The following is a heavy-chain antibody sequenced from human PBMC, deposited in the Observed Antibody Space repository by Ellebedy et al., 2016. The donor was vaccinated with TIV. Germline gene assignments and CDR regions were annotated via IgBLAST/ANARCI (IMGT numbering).Heavy chain of an antibody. CDR2: IYHSGST. CDR1: GGSISSSNW. V-gene: IGHV4-4*02. Sequence: SETLSLXXAVSGGSISSSNWWSWVRQPPGKGLEWIGEIYHSGSTNYNPSLKSRVTISVDTSKNQFSLKLSSVTAADTAVYYCASFTMVRGLDQYYFDYWGQGTLVTVSS. D-gene: IGHD3-10*01. J-gene: IGHJ4*02. CDR3: ASFTMVRGLDQYYFDY.